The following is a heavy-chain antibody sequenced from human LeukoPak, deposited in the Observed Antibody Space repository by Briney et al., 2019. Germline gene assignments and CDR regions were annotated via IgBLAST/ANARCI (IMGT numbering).Heavy chain of an antibody. J-gene: IGHJ4*02. CDR1: GFIFSRYD. V-gene: IGHV3-13*01. D-gene: IGHD6-19*01. CDR2: IGTAGDT. CDR3: ARGYSSGWPTHFDY. Sequence: GGSLRLSCAASGFIFSRYDMHWVRQGTGKGLEWVSAIGTAGDTYYPGSVKGRFTISRENAKNSLYLQMNSLSAGDTAVYYCARGYSSGWPTHFDYWGQGTLVTVSS.